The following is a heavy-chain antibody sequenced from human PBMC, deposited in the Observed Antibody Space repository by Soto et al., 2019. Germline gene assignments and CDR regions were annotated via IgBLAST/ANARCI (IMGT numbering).Heavy chain of an antibody. Sequence: GGSLRLSCTASGFTFGDYAMSWVRQAPGKGLEWVGFIRSKAYGGTTEYAASVKGRFTISRDDSKSIAYLQMNSLKTEDTAVYYCTRVAAAGTFPNYYYYGMDVCGQGHTVTVSS. CDR2: IRSKAYGGTT. D-gene: IGHD6-13*01. CDR3: TRVAAAGTFPNYYYYGMDV. J-gene: IGHJ6*02. V-gene: IGHV3-49*04. CDR1: GFTFGDYA.